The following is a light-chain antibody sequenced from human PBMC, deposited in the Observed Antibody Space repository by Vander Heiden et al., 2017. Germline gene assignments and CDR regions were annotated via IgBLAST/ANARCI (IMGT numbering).Light chain of an antibody. CDR3: QVWDSSSADVV. J-gene: IGLJ2*01. CDR2: DDT. V-gene: IGLV3-21*02. Sequence: PPLSVSVAPGQTARIACGGQNIGTKAVHWYQQRPGQAPVLVVYDDTDRPSGIPERFSGSNSGNTATLTISGVEGGDEADYFGQVWDSSSADVVFGGGTKLTVL. CDR1: NIGTKA.